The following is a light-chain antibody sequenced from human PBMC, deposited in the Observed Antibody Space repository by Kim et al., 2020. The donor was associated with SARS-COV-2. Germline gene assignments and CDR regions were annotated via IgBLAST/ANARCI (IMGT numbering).Light chain of an antibody. CDR1: KLGDKY. V-gene: IGLV3-1*01. CDR3: QACDSSTVV. CDR2: QDS. J-gene: IGLJ2*01. Sequence: SYELTQPPSVSVSPGQTASITCSGDKLGDKYACWYQQKPGQSPVLVIYQDSKRPSGIPERFSGSNSGNTATLTISGTQAMDEADYYCQACDSSTVVFGGGTQLTVL.